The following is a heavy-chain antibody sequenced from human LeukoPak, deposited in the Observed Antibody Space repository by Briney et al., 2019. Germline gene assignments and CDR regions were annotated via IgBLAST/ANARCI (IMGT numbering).Heavy chain of an antibody. J-gene: IGHJ4*02. Sequence: SSETLSLTCTVSGGSISTYYWSWIRQPLGKGLEWIGYIYYSGSTNYSPSLQSRGTIYVDTSKNQFSLRLSSVTAADTAMYYCARSGTKTNGFDYWGQGTLVTVSS. CDR1: GGSISTYY. D-gene: IGHD2-8*01. CDR2: IYYSGST. CDR3: ARSGTKTNGFDY. V-gene: IGHV4-59*01.